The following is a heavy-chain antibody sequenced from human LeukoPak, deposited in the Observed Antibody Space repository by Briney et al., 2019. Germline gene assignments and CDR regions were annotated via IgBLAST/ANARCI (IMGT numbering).Heavy chain of an antibody. Sequence: SETLSLTCTVSGGSISSYYWSWIRQPPGKGLEWIGYIYYSGSTNYNPSLKSRVTISVDTSKNQISLKLSSVTAADTAVYYCARDLGSYYDYWGQGTLVTVSS. J-gene: IGHJ4*02. D-gene: IGHD1-26*01. CDR1: GGSISSYY. CDR3: ARDLGSYYDY. V-gene: IGHV4-59*01. CDR2: IYYSGST.